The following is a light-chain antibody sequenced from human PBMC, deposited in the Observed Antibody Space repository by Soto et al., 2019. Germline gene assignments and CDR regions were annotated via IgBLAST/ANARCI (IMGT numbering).Light chain of an antibody. CDR3: SSYAGNNNFVV. CDR2: DVN. CDR1: SSDVGGYNY. Sequence: QSALTQPRSVSGSPGQSVTISCTGTSSDVGGYNYVSWYQQHPGKAPKLMIYDVNKRPSGVPDRFSGSKSGNTASLTISGLQAEDEADYYCSSYAGNNNFVVFGGGTRLTVL. J-gene: IGLJ2*01. V-gene: IGLV2-11*01.